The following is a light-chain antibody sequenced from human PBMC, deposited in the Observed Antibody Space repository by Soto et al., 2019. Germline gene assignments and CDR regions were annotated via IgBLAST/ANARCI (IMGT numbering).Light chain of an antibody. J-gene: IGKJ3*01. CDR1: ASLSTNS. CDR3: QQYGGSPLT. Sequence: EIVLTQSPGTLSLSPGERATLSCRASASLSTNSLAWYQQKPGQPPRLLIYAASTRHPDIPDRFTGSGSGTDFALTISRLEPEDFAVYYCQQYGGSPLTFGPGTKVEIK. V-gene: IGKV3-20*01. CDR2: AAS.